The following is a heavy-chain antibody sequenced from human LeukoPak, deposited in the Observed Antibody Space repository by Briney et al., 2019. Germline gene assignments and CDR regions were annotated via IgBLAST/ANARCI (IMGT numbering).Heavy chain of an antibody. V-gene: IGHV3-9*01. Sequence: GGSLRLSCAASGFTFDDYAMHWVRQAPGKGLEWVSSISRNSVVIAYAGSVRGRFTISRDNAKNSLYLQMNSLRVEDTALYYCAKAPSSATGGDFWGQGTLVTVSS. CDR3: AKAPSSATGGDF. J-gene: IGHJ4*02. CDR2: ISRNSVVI. D-gene: IGHD3-10*01. CDR1: GFTFDDYA.